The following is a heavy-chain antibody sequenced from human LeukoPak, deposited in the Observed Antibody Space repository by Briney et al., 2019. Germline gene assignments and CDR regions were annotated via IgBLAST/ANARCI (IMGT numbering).Heavy chain of an antibody. Sequence: GVSLRLSCAASGFTFSSYGMHWVRQAPGKGLEWVAVISYDGSNKYYADSVKGRFTISRDNSKNTLYLQMNSLRAEDTAVYYCAKAPYSGWWYPGGYYYYGMDVWGQGTTVIVSS. V-gene: IGHV3-30*18. CDR2: ISYDGSNK. D-gene: IGHD6-19*01. J-gene: IGHJ6*02. CDR3: AKAPYSGWWYPGGYYYYGMDV. CDR1: GFTFSSYG.